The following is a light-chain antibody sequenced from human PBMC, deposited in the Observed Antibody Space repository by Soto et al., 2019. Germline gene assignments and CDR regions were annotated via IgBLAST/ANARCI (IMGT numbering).Light chain of an antibody. CDR1: QSVSRY. CDR2: DTS. V-gene: IGKV3-11*01. CDR3: QQRLSWPPIT. Sequence: EIVLTQSPATLSLSPGERAALSCRASQSVSRYLAWFQQKPGQAPRLLIYDTSNRATGTPARFSGSGSETDFTLTISSLEPEDFAVYYCQQRLSWPPITFGQGTRLEIK. J-gene: IGKJ5*01.